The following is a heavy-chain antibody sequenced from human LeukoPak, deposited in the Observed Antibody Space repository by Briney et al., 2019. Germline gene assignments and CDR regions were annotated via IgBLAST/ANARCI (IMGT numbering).Heavy chain of an antibody. D-gene: IGHD5-12*01. V-gene: IGHV3-21*01. CDR3: ARGPSGYHNT. CDR2: ISSISSSYI. J-gene: IGHJ4*02. CDR1: GFTFNNYN. Sequence: PGGSLRLSCAASGFTFNNYNMNWVRQAPGKGLEWVSSISSISSSYIYYADSVKGRFTISRDNARNSLYLQMNSLRAEDTAVYYCARGPSGYHNTGGQGTLVTVSS.